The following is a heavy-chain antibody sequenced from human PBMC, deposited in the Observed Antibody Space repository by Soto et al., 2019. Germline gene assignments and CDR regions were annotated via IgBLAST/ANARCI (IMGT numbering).Heavy chain of an antibody. CDR3: ARVSKMYSSGWYVDYYYGMDV. Sequence: PSETLSLTCAISGDSVSSNSAAWNWIRQSPSRGLEWLGRTYYRSKWYNDYAVSVKSRITINPDTSKNQFSLQLNSVTPEDTAVYYCARVSKMYSSGWYVDYYYGMDVWGQGTTVTVSS. CDR2: TYYRSKWYN. J-gene: IGHJ6*02. V-gene: IGHV6-1*01. D-gene: IGHD6-19*01. CDR1: GDSVSSNSAA.